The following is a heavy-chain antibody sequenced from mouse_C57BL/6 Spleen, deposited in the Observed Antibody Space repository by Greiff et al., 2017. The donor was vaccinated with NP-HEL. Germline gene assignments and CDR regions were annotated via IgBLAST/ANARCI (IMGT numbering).Heavy chain of an antibody. CDR2: IYPRSGNT. D-gene: IGHD1-1*01. V-gene: IGHV1-81*01. CDR1: GYTFTSYG. Sequence: QVQLQQSGAELARPGASVKLSCKASGYTFTSYGISWVKQRTGQGLEWIGEIYPRSGNTYYNEKFKGKATLTADKSSSTAYMELRSLTSEDSAVYFCARFITTVVATQYYFDYWGQGTTLTVSS. J-gene: IGHJ2*01. CDR3: ARFITTVVATQYYFDY.